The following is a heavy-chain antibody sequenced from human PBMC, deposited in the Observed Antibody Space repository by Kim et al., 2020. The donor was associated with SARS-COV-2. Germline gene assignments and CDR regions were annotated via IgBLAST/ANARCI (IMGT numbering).Heavy chain of an antibody. Sequence: SETLSLTCTVSGGSISSGYYYWSWIRQPPGKGLEWIGYIYYSGSTYYNPSLKSRVTISVDTSKNQFFLKLSSVTAADTAVHYGGRTHGLSSTHFDYLGQG. V-gene: IGHV4-30-4*01. CDR3: GRTHGLSSTHFDY. D-gene: IGHD2-8*01. J-gene: IGHJ4*02. CDR2: IYYSGST. CDR1: GGSISSGYYY.